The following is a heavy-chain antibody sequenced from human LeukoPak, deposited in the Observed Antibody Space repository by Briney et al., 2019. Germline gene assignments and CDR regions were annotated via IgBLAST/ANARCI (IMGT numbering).Heavy chain of an antibody. Sequence: GGSLRLSCAASGFTFSNYAMSWVRQAPGKGLESVSTISGSASDTHYADSVKGRFTISRDNSKNTLYLHMDSLRAEDTAVYYCAKDGEDWGQGTLVTVSS. CDR3: AKDGED. D-gene: IGHD2-21*01. J-gene: IGHJ4*02. V-gene: IGHV3-23*01. CDR2: ISGSASDT. CDR1: GFTFSNYA.